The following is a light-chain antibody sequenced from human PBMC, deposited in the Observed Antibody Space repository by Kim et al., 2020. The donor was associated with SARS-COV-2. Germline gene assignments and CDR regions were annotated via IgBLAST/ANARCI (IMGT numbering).Light chain of an antibody. CDR1: NLESKG. J-gene: IGLJ1*01. Sequence: TATITCGGNNLESKGVHWYQQKPGQAPVLVMYYDSDRPSGIPERFSGTNSGNTATLTISRVEAGDEADYYCQVWDSINAHYVFGPGTKVTVL. V-gene: IGLV3-21*04. CDR2: YDS. CDR3: QVWDSINAHYV.